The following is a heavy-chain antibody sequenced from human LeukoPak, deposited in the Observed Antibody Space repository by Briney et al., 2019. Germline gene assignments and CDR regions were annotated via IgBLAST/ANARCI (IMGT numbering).Heavy chain of an antibody. V-gene: IGHV3-23*01. CDR3: AKDRGYCSGVNCYRFDY. D-gene: IGHD2-15*01. CDR1: GFXFSNYA. J-gene: IGHJ4*02. Sequence: GGSLRLSCAASGFXFSNYAISWVRQAPGKGLEWVSAISGSGGSTYFADSVKGRFTTSRDNSNNTLYLQMNSLRAEDTAVYYCAKDRGYCSGVNCYRFDYWGQGTLVTVSS. CDR2: ISGSGGST.